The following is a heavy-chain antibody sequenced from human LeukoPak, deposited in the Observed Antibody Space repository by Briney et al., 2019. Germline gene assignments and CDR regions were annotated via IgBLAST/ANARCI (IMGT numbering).Heavy chain of an antibody. CDR2: INHSGST. V-gene: IGHV4-34*01. J-gene: IGHJ3*02. CDR1: GGSISSYY. D-gene: IGHD6-13*01. CDR3: ARRVSSSWYQDDAFDI. Sequence: SETLSLTCTVSGGSISSYYWSWIRQPPGKGLEWIGEINHSGSTNYNPSLKSRVTISVDTSKNQFSLKLSSVTAADTAVYYCARRVSSSWYQDDAFDIWGQGTMVTVSS.